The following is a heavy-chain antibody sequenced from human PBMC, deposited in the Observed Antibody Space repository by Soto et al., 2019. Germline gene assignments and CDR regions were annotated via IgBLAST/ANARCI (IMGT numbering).Heavy chain of an antibody. Sequence: AAAVKVSCKVSGYTLTELSMHWVRQAPGKGLEWMGGFDPEDGETIYAQKFQGRVTMTEDTSTDTAYMELSSLRSEDTAVYYCATGRYCTNGVCYRYARAFDYWG. CDR2: FDPEDGET. D-gene: IGHD2-8*01. V-gene: IGHV1-24*01. CDR1: GYTLTELS. J-gene: IGHJ4*01. CDR3: ATGRYCTNGVCYRYARAFDY.